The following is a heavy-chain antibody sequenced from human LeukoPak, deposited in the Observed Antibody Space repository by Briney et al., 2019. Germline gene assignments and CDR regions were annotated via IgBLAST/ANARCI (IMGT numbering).Heavy chain of an antibody. CDR1: GVSISSTNW. V-gene: IGHV4-4*02. CDR3: ARQNWNYFQHPEEFDY. Sequence: SGTLSLTCAVSGVSISSTNWWSWVRQPPGKGLEWIGEIFHSGRTNYNPSLKSRVTISEDKSRNQFSLKLSSVTAADTAVYYCARQNWNYFQHPEEFDYWGQGTLVTVSS. CDR2: IFHSGRT. D-gene: IGHD3-10*01. J-gene: IGHJ4*02.